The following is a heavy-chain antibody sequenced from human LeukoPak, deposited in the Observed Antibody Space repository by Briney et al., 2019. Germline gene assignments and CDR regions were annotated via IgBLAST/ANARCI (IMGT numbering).Heavy chain of an antibody. CDR1: GFIFNTYA. V-gene: IGHV3-23*01. CDR3: AKSVPDIPNS. D-gene: IGHD3-9*01. Sequence: GGSLRLSCAASGFIFNTYAMSWVRQAPGKGLEWVAGLSGGGATTYYADSMKGRVAISRDNSMHTLYLQINSLRAEDTAVYYCAKSVPDIPNSWGQGTLVTVSS. CDR2: LSGGGATT. J-gene: IGHJ4*02.